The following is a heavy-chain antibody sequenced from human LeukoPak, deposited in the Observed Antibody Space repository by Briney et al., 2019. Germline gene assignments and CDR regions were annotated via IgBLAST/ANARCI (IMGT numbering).Heavy chain of an antibody. CDR2: IYTSGST. V-gene: IGHV4-4*07. J-gene: IGHJ4*02. Sequence: SETLSLTCTVSGGSISSYYWSWTRQPAGKGLEWIGRIYTSGSTNYNPSLKSRVTISLDTSKNQFSLNLRSVTAADTAVYYCSTGMLRGLAPVFLDYWGQGTLVTVSS. CDR1: GGSISSYY. D-gene: IGHD3-10*01. CDR3: STGMLRGLAPVFLDY.